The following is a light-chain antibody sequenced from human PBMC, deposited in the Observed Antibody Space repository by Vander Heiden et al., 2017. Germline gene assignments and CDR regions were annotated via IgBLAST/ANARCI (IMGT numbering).Light chain of an antibody. J-gene: IGKJ2*01. Sequence: DVVVIPSPASLPVSLGERATINCKSSQNVLYSSNNKNYLAWYQQKPGQPPKLLIYWASTRESGVPDRFSGSGSGTDFTLTISSLQAEDVAVYYCQQYYSTPYTFGQGTKLEIK. V-gene: IGKV4-1*01. CDR3: QQYYSTPYT. CDR2: WAS. CDR1: QNVLYSSNNKNY.